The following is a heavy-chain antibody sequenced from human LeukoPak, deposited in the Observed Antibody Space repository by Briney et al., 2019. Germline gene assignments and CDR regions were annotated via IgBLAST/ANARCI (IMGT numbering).Heavy chain of an antibody. V-gene: IGHV3-48*03. Sequence: GGSLRLSCAASGFTFITSEMIWVRQAPGKGLHWVSFISSSGTTIHYADSVKGRFTISRDNSNNSLYLQMNSLRADDTAVYYCARGGDGIPFDYWGQGTLVTVSS. D-gene: IGHD5-24*01. J-gene: IGHJ4*02. CDR2: ISSSGTTI. CDR3: ARGGDGIPFDY. CDR1: GFTFITSE.